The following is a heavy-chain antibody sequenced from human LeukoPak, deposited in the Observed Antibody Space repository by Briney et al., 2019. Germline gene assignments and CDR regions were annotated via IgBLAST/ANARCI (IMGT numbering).Heavy chain of an antibody. CDR2: INPNSGGT. V-gene: IGHV1-2*04. CDR1: GYTFTGYY. Sequence: ASVKVSCKASGYTFTGYYMHWVRQAPGQGLEWMGWINPNSGGTNYAQKFQGWVTMTRDTSISKAYMELSRLRSDDTAVYYCARGEDIVVVPAGTFDPWGQGTLVIVSS. J-gene: IGHJ5*02. CDR3: ARGEDIVVVPAGTFDP. D-gene: IGHD2-2*01.